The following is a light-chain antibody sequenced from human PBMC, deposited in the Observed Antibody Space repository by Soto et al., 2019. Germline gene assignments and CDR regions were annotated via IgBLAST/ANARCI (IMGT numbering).Light chain of an antibody. CDR1: SSDVGAYKY. V-gene: IGLV2-8*01. Sequence: QSVLTQPPSASGSPGQSVTISCTGTSSDVGAYKYASWYQQHPGKAPKLVIYEVSKRPSGVPDRFSGSKSGNAASLTVSGLQAEDEADYYCNSYAGSNNLIFGGGTKLTVL. CDR3: NSYAGSNNLI. J-gene: IGLJ2*01. CDR2: EVS.